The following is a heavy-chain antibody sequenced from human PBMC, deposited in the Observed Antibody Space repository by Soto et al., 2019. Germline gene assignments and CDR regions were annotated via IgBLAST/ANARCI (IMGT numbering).Heavy chain of an antibody. Sequence: QVQLVQSGAEVKKPGASVRVSCKASGGTFTSYGISWVRQAPGQGLEWMGRVSTYNGYTYYAQKFQDRVTMTADISTTTAFMELRSLRSDDTAVYYCAIVPYISGWYGGGYWGQGTLVSVSS. CDR2: VSTYNGYT. CDR1: GGTFTSYG. V-gene: IGHV1-18*04. D-gene: IGHD6-13*01. CDR3: AIVPYISGWYGGGY. J-gene: IGHJ1*01.